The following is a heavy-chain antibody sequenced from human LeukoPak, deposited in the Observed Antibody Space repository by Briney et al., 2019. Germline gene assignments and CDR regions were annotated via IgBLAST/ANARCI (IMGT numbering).Heavy chain of an antibody. CDR3: ARQGRYGLDI. Sequence: GGSLRLSCAASGFTFNSYWIHWVRQAPGKGLVWVSRINSDVSNTTYADSVKGRFTISRDNAKNTVYLQTNSLRAEDTAVYYCARQGRYGLDIWGQGTMVTVSS. J-gene: IGHJ3*02. CDR1: GFTFNSYW. D-gene: IGHD3-16*01. V-gene: IGHV3-74*01. CDR2: INSDVSNT.